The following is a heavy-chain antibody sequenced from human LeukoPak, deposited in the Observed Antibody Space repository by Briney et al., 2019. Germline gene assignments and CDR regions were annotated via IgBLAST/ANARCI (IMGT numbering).Heavy chain of an antibody. J-gene: IGHJ4*02. CDR2: ISYDGSNK. CDR3: AKGEYYFDY. CDR1: GFTFSSYG. Sequence: HPGGSLRLSCAASGFTFSSYGMHWVRQAPGRGLEWVAVISYDGSNKYHADSVKGRFTISRDNSKNTLYLQMNSLRAEDTAVYYCAKGEYYFDYWGQGTLVTVSS. D-gene: IGHD3-10*01. V-gene: IGHV3-30*18.